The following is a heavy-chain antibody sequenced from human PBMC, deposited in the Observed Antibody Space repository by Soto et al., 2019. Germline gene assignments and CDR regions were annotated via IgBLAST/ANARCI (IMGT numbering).Heavy chain of an antibody. CDR3: ARAQTAQYCSSTSCHPGGWFDP. CDR1: GGTFSSYA. J-gene: IGHJ5*02. Sequence: ASVKVSCKASGGTFSSYAISWVRQAPGQGLEWMGGIIPIFGTANYAQKFQGRVTITADKSTSTAYMELSSLRSEDTAVYYCARAQTAQYCSSTSCHPGGWFDPWGQGTLVTVSS. CDR2: IIPIFGTA. V-gene: IGHV1-69*06. D-gene: IGHD2-2*01.